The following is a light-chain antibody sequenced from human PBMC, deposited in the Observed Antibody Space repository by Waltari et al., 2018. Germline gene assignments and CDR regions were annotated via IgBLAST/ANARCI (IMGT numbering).Light chain of an antibody. CDR1: QSISDW. CDR3: QHYNIYPVM. V-gene: IGKV1-5*03. Sequence: DIQMTQSPSTLSASVGDRVTITCRASQSISDWVAWYQHKPGKAPNLLIYEASSVESGVPSRFSGSGSGAEFTLTISSLQPDDFATYYCQHYNIYPVMFGQGTRLEIK. CDR2: EAS. J-gene: IGKJ5*01.